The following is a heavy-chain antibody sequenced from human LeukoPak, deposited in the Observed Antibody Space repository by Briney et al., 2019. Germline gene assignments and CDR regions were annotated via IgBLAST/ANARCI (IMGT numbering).Heavy chain of an antibody. J-gene: IGHJ3*02. V-gene: IGHV3-48*02. CDR1: GFTFSTYG. Sequence: GGSLRLSCAASGFTFSTYGMSWVRQAPGKGLEWLSYISSSRSTIYYGDSVKGRFTTSRDNAKNSLYLQMNSLRDEDTALYYCARAMYYYDSSGGLGAFDIWGQGTMVTVSS. D-gene: IGHD3-22*01. CDR2: ISSSRSTI. CDR3: ARAMYYYDSSGGLGAFDI.